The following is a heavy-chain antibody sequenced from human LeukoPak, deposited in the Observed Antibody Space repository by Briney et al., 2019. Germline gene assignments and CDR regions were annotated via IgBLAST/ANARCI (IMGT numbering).Heavy chain of an antibody. Sequence: GGSLRLSCAASGFTFSGSAMHWVRQASGKGLEWVGRIRSKANSYATAYAASVKGRFTISRDDSKNTAYLQMNSLKTEDTAVYYCTRLGSSHPPDYWGQGTLVTVSS. D-gene: IGHD1-26*01. J-gene: IGHJ4*02. CDR2: IRSKANSYAT. CDR3: TRLGSSHPPDY. CDR1: GFTFSGSA. V-gene: IGHV3-73*01.